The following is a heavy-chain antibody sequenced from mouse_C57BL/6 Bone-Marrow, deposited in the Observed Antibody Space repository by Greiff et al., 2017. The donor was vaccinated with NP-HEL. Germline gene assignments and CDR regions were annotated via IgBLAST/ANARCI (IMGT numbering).Heavy chain of an antibody. CDR2: SRNKANDYTT. V-gene: IGHV7-1*01. J-gene: IGHJ1*03. Sequence: EVMLVESGGGLVQSGRSLRLSCATSGFTFSDFYMEWVRQAPGKGLEWIAASRNKANDYTTEYSASVKGRFIVSRDTSQSILYLQMNALRAEDTAIYYCARDYGSSSYWYFDVWGTGTTVTVSS. CDR3: ARDYGSSSYWYFDV. D-gene: IGHD1-1*01. CDR1: GFTFSDFY.